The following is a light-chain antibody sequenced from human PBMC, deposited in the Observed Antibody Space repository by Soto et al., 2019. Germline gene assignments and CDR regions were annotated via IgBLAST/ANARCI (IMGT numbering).Light chain of an antibody. J-gene: IGKJ5*01. Sequence: EIGLTQSPGTLSLAPGERATLSCRASPSVSSSYLAWYQQKPGQAPRHLIYGASSRATGIPDRFSGSGSGTAVTLTISRLEPEDFAVYYCQQYGSSRITVGQGARLEIK. CDR1: PSVSSSY. CDR2: GAS. CDR3: QQYGSSRIT. V-gene: IGKV3-20*01.